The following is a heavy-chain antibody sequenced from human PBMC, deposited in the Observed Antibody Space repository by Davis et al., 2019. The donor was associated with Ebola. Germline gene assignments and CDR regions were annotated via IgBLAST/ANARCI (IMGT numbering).Heavy chain of an antibody. CDR3: VRVYIFAFDL. Sequence: GESLKISCAASGFTFSDFSMNWVRQAPGEALEWISYITTGSNAIHYADSVKGRFTVSRDNVKNSLFLQMNSLRDEDSAVYYCVRVYIFAFDLWGQGAQVTVSS. V-gene: IGHV3-48*02. CDR2: ITTGSNAI. J-gene: IGHJ5*02. CDR1: GFTFSDFS.